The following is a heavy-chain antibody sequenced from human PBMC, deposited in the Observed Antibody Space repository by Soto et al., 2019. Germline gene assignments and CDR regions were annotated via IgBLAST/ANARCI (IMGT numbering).Heavy chain of an antibody. CDR3: ARGKEYYDSSGYFFDY. D-gene: IGHD3-22*01. V-gene: IGHV4-30-4*01. CDR2: IYYSGST. J-gene: IGHJ4*02. CDR1: GGSISSGDYY. Sequence: QVQLQESGPGLVKPSQTLSLTCTVSGGSISSGDYYWSWIRQPPGKGLEWIGYIYYSGSTYYNPYLKSRVTISVDTSKNQFSLKLSSVTAADTAVYYCARGKEYYDSSGYFFDYWGQGTLVTVSS.